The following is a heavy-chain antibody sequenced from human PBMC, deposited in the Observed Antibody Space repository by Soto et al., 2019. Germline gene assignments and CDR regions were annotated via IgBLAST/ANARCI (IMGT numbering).Heavy chain of an antibody. J-gene: IGHJ6*03. D-gene: IGHD1-1*01. CDR2: INWNGETI. CDR1: GFSSDNYA. Sequence: EVQLVESGVGLAQPGRSLRLSCAASGFSSDNYAIHWVRQGPGKGLEWVSGINWNGETIAYADAVKGRFTISRDNAKISLYLQMNSLRVEDTAVYYCARGPSDWTPLYSHYMDVWGKGTTVTVSS. V-gene: IGHV3-9*02. CDR3: ARGPSDWTPLYSHYMDV.